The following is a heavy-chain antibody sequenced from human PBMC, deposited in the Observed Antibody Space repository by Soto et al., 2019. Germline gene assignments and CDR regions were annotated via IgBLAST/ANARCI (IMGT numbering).Heavy chain of an antibody. CDR3: ARVNGGYEYYFDY. D-gene: IGHD5-12*01. Sequence: QVQLQQWGAGLLKPSETLSLTCVVYGGSFSAYSWSWIRQPPGKGLEWIGEINHSGRTNYNPSLKSRVTISVDTSKNQFSLKLSSVTAADTAVYYCARVNGGYEYYFDYWGQGTLVTVSS. CDR2: INHSGRT. CDR1: GGSFSAYS. J-gene: IGHJ4*02. V-gene: IGHV4-34*01.